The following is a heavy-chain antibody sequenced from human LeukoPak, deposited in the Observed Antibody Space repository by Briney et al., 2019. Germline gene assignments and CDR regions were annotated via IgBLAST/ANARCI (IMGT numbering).Heavy chain of an antibody. CDR2: IYYSGST. Sequence: PSEALSLTCTVSGGSISSSCYYWGWIRQPPGRGREWLGSIYYSGSTYYNPSLKSRVTISVDTSKNQFSLKLSSVTAADTAVYYCASYVLLWFGESLFDYWGQGTLVTVSS. J-gene: IGHJ4*02. D-gene: IGHD3-10*01. CDR1: GGSISSSCYY. CDR3: ASYVLLWFGESLFDY. V-gene: IGHV4-39*07.